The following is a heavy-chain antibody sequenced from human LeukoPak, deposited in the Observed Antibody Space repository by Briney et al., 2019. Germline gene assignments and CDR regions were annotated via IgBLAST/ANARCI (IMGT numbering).Heavy chain of an antibody. CDR1: GFTFSSDV. CDR3: AKGGPNDY. CDR2: ISGSGGST. Sequence: GGSLRLSCAASGFTFSSDVMSWVRQAPGQGLEWVSSISGSGGSTYYADSVKGRFTISRDNSRNTLYLQMSSLRAEDTAVYYCAKGGPNDYWGQGTLVTVSS. V-gene: IGHV3-23*01. J-gene: IGHJ4*02.